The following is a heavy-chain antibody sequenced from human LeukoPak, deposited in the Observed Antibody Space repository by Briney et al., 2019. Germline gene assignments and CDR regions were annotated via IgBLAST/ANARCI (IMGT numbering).Heavy chain of an antibody. CDR2: ISAYNGNT. V-gene: IGHV1-18*04. D-gene: IGHD3-9*01. Sequence: ASVKVSCKASGYTFTSYGISWVRQAPGQGLEWMGWISAYNGNTNYAQKLQGRVTMTTDTSTSTAYMELRSLRSDDTAVYYCARGIFNYDISTEGDYFDYWGQGTLVTVSS. CDR3: ARGIFNYDISTEGDYFDY. CDR1: GYTFTSYG. J-gene: IGHJ4*02.